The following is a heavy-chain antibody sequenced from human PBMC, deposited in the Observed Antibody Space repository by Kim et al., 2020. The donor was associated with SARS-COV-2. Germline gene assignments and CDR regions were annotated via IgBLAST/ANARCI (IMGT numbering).Heavy chain of an antibody. Sequence: SLKSRVTISVDTSKNQFSLKLSSVTAADTAVYYCARLERIAAAGTWYFDLWGRGTLVTVSS. CDR3: ARLERIAAAGTWYFDL. D-gene: IGHD6-13*01. J-gene: IGHJ2*01. V-gene: IGHV4-39*01.